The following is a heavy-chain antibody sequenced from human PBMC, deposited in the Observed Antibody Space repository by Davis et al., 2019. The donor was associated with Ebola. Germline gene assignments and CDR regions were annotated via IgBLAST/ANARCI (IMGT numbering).Heavy chain of an antibody. CDR2: IHPDGSDK. D-gene: IGHD7-27*01. CDR3: APGIDAAATGVR. J-gene: IGHJ4*02. Sequence: PGGSLRLSCAGSGFIFSSDWMSWVRQAPGKGLDWVASIHPDGSDKHSVDSVKGRFTISRDNAKNSVFLQMNNLRVEDTAVYYCAPGIDAAATGVRWGQGTLVTVSS. CDR1: GFIFSSDW. V-gene: IGHV3-7*01.